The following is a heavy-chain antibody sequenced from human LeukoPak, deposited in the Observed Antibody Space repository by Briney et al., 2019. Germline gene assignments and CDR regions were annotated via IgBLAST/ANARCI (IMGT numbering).Heavy chain of an antibody. CDR2: ISSSGSTI. CDR1: GFTFSSYE. CDR3: AKIPYFDWFSEDY. D-gene: IGHD3-9*01. J-gene: IGHJ4*02. V-gene: IGHV3-48*03. Sequence: GGSLRLSCAASGFTFSSYEMNWVRQAPGKGLEWVSYISSSGSTIYYADSVKGRFTISRDNSKNTLYLQMNSLRAEDTAVYYCAKIPYFDWFSEDYWGQGTLVTVSS.